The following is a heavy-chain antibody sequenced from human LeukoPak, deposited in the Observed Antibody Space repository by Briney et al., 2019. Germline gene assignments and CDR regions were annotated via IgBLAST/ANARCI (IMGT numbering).Heavy chain of an antibody. Sequence: PGRSLRPSCAASGFTFSSYAMHWVRQAPGKGLEWVAVISYDGSNKYYADSVKGPFTISRDNSKNTLYLQMNSLRAEDTAVYYCARDYYGDSISYFDYWGQGTLVTVSS. CDR1: GFTFSSYA. V-gene: IGHV3-30*04. D-gene: IGHD4-17*01. CDR2: ISYDGSNK. CDR3: ARDYYGDSISYFDY. J-gene: IGHJ4*02.